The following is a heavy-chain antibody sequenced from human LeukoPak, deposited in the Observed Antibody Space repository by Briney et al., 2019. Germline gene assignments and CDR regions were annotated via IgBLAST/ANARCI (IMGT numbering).Heavy chain of an antibody. V-gene: IGHV4-39*02. Sequence: SETLSLTCTVSGGSISSYYWGWIRQPPGKGLEWIGSIYYSGSTYYNPSLKSRVTISVDTSKNQFSLKLSSVTAADTAVYYCARDLGYDIDYWGQGTLVTVSS. CDR3: ARDLGYDIDY. J-gene: IGHJ4*02. CDR2: IYYSGST. CDR1: GGSISSYY. D-gene: IGHD5-12*01.